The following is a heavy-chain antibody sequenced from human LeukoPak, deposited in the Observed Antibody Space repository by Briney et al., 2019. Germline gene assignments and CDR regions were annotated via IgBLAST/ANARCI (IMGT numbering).Heavy chain of an antibody. CDR1: GFTCSSYE. CDR2: ISSSGSTI. V-gene: IGHV3-48*03. CDR3: ARDSGGAQFFDY. D-gene: IGHD3-16*01. Sequence: GGSLRLSCAASGFTCSSYEMNWVRHAPGKGLEWGSYISSSGSTIYYADSVKGRFTISRDNAKNSLYLQMNSLRAEDTAVYYCARDSGGAQFFDYWGQGTLVTVSS. J-gene: IGHJ4*02.